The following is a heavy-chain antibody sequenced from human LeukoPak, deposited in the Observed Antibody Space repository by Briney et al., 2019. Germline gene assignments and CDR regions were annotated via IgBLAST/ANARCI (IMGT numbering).Heavy chain of an antibody. J-gene: IGHJ4*02. CDR1: GDSISSYF. CDR3: ARESTYYYGSGRDYFDY. V-gene: IGHV4-59*01. D-gene: IGHD3-10*01. CDR2: IYYSGST. Sequence: SSETLSLTCTVSGDSISSYFWSWIRQPPGKGLEWIGYIYYSGSTHYNPSLKSRVTISVDTSKNQFSLKLSSVSAANTAVYYCARESTYYYGSGRDYFDYWSQGTLVTVSS.